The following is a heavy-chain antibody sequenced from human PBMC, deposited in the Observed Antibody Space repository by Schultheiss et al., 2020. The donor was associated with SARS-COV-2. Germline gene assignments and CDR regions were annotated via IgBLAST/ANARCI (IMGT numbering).Heavy chain of an antibody. CDR3: AKDRLRYFDWLLPAPDAFDI. D-gene: IGHD3-9*01. CDR1: GFTFSNAW. J-gene: IGHJ3*02. Sequence: GGSLRLSCAASGFTFSNAWMSWVRQAPGKGLEWVGRIKSKTDGGTTDYAAPVKGRFTISRDDSKNTLYLQMNSLKTEDTAVYYCAKDRLRYFDWLLPAPDAFDIWGQGTMVTVSS. V-gene: IGHV3-15*01. CDR2: IKSKTDGGTT.